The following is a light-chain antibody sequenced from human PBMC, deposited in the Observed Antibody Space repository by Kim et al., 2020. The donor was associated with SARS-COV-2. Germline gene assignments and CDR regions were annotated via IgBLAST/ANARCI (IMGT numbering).Light chain of an antibody. CDR1: QSISSY. Sequence: ASVGDRVTITCRASQSISSYLNWYQQKPGKAPQLLIYAASSLQSGVPSRFSGSGSGTDFTLTISSLQPEDFATYYCQQSYSTPGTFGQGTKVDIK. V-gene: IGKV1-39*01. CDR2: AAS. CDR3: QQSYSTPGT. J-gene: IGKJ1*01.